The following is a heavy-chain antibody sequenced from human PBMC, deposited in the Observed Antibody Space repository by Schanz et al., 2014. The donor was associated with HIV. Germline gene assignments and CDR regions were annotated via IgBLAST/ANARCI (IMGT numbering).Heavy chain of an antibody. Sequence: EVQLVESGGGLVKPGGSLRLSCAASRFTFSVYAMNWVRQAPGKGLEWVSSIDSSRSYKYYADSVNGRFTISRDNAKNSMFLQMNSLRGEDTAVYYCAREKDLGYSSTLGFWGQGTLVTVSS. CDR2: IDSSRSYK. V-gene: IGHV3-21*04. D-gene: IGHD6-13*01. J-gene: IGHJ4*02. CDR1: RFTFSVYA. CDR3: AREKDLGYSSTLGF.